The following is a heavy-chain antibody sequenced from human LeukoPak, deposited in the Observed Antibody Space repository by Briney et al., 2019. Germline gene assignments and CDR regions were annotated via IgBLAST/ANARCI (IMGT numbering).Heavy chain of an antibody. Sequence: PGGSLRLSCAASGFTFSDYYMSWVRQAPGKGLEWVSAISGSGGGTYYADSVKGRFTTSRHNSKNTLYLQMNSLRAEDTAVYYCAKAQVSTVVTSPGYWGQGTLVTASS. D-gene: IGHD4-23*01. CDR3: AKAQVSTVVTSPGY. J-gene: IGHJ4*02. V-gene: IGHV3-23*01. CDR2: ISGSGGGT. CDR1: GFTFSDYY.